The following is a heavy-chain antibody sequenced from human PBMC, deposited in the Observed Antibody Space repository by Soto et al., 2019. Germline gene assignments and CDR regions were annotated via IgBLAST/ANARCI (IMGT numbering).Heavy chain of an antibody. D-gene: IGHD6-13*01. CDR2: IDPVDSYA. V-gene: IGHV5-10-1*01. CDR1: GFSFTNYW. J-gene: IGHJ5*02. Sequence: LQISCKGSGFSFTNYWISWVRQVPGKGLEWMGNIDPVDSYANYSPSFQGHVTFSVDTSISTAFLHWSSLKASDSAIYFCARIESIARNWFDPWGQGTLVTVSS. CDR3: ARIESIARNWFDP.